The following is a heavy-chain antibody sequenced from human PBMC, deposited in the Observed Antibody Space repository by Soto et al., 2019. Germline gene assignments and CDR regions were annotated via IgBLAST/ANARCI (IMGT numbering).Heavy chain of an antibody. CDR3: ARVTRVSVVVVAATNYYYGMDV. Sequence: QVQLVQSGAEVKKPGASVKVSCKASGYTFTSYDINWVRQATGQGLEWMGWMNPNSGNTGYAQKFQGRVPMPRKTSISTAYMELSSLRSEDTAVYYCARVTRVSVVVVAATNYYYGMDVWGQGTTVTVSS. CDR2: MNPNSGNT. D-gene: IGHD2-15*01. CDR1: GYTFTSYD. J-gene: IGHJ6*02. V-gene: IGHV1-8*01.